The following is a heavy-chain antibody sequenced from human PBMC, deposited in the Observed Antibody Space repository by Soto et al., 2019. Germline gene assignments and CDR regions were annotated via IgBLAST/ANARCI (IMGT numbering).Heavy chain of an antibody. CDR2: IYYSGST. CDR1: GGSISSSSYY. V-gene: IGHV4-39*01. CDR3: ARHLQSYYYYMDV. J-gene: IGHJ6*03. Sequence: SETLSLTCTVSGGSISSSSYYWGWIRQPPGKGLEWIGSIYYSGSTYYNPSLKSRVTISVDTSKNQFSLKLSSVTAADTAVYYGARHLQSYYYYMDVWGKGTTVTVSS.